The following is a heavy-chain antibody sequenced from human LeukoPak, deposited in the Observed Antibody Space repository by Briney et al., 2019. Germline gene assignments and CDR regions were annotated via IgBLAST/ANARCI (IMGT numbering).Heavy chain of an antibody. CDR3: ARQRGYCSSGVCRGWFDP. CDR1: GFSFSNYA. Sequence: PGGSLRLSCAASGFSFSNYAMNWVRQAPGEGLEWVSSISESSSFIQYADSLKGRFAISRDNAKNSLYLQMNSLRAEDTAVYYCARQRGYCSSGVCRGWFDPWGQGTLVTVSS. J-gene: IGHJ5*02. V-gene: IGHV3-21*01. D-gene: IGHD2-8*01. CDR2: ISESSSFI.